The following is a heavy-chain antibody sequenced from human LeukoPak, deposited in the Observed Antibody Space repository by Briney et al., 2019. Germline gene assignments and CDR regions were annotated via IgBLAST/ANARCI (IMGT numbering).Heavy chain of an antibody. CDR2: IYHSGST. CDR1: GYSISSGYY. D-gene: IGHD3-10*02. CDR3: ARGGITMFSGY. V-gene: IGHV4-38-2*02. Sequence: SETLSLTCTVSGYSISSGYYWGWIRQPPGKGLEWIGSIYHSGSTYYNPSLKSRVTISVDTSKNQFSLKLSSVTAADTAVYYCARGGITMFSGYWGQGTLVTVSS. J-gene: IGHJ4*02.